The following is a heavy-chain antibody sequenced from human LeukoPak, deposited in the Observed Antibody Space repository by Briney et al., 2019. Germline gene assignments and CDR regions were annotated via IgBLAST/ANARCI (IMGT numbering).Heavy chain of an antibody. V-gene: IGHV3-23*01. CDR2: ISGSGGST. CDR1: GFTFSSYA. CDR3: AKVRGYSYGPTDY. Sequence: GGSLRLSCAASGFTFSSYAMSWVRQAPGKGLEWVSAISGSGGSTYYADSVKGRFTISRDNSKNTLYLPMNSLRAEDTAVYYCAKVRGYSYGPTDYWGQGTLVTVSS. D-gene: IGHD5-18*01. J-gene: IGHJ4*02.